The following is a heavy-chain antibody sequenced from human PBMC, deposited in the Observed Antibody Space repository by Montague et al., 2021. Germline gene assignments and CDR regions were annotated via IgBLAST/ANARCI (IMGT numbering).Heavy chain of an antibody. J-gene: IGHJ6*04. V-gene: IGHV3-7*03. CDR3: GRDMYI. CDR2: NGI. Sequence: NGIHYLDSVRGRFTISRDNAKSSLYLQMNSLRVEDTALYYCGRDMYIWGTGTTVTVSA.